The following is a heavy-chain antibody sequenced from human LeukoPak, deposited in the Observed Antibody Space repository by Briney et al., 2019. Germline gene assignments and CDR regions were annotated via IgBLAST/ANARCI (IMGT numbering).Heavy chain of an antibody. CDR3: ARLGIITAAGSNDY. D-gene: IGHD6-13*01. CDR2: ISYSGDTI. CDR1: EFTFSDYY. J-gene: IGHJ4*02. Sequence: GGSLRLSCAASEFTFSDYYMSWIRQAPGKGLEWVSYISYSGDTIYYADSVKGRFTVSRDNAKNSLYLQMNSLKAEDTAVYYCARLGIITAAGSNDYWGQGTLVTVSS. V-gene: IGHV3-11*01.